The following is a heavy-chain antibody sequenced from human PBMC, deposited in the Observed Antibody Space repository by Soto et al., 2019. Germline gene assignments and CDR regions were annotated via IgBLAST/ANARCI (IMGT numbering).Heavy chain of an antibody. V-gene: IGHV1-3*01. CDR2: INAGNGNT. CDR1: GYTFTSYA. Sequence: GASVKVSCKASGYTFTSYAMHWVRQAPGQRLEWMGWINAGNGNTKYSQKFQGRVTITRDTSASTAYMELSSLRSEDTAVYYCARGPGWNYNFDYWVPETLLVTVSS. D-gene: IGHD1-7*01. J-gene: IGHJ4*03. CDR3: ARGPGWNYNFDY.